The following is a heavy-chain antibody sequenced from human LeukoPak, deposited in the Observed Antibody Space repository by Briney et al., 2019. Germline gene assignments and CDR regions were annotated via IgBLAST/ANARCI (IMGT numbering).Heavy chain of an antibody. CDR2: IYNSGST. Sequence: PSETLSLTWTVSGGSISNYYWSWIRQPPGKGLEWIGYIYNSGSTTYNPSLKSRVTISVDTSKNQFFLKLSSVTAADTAVYYCARLWPGGFLDYWGQGTLVTVSS. V-gene: IGHV4-59*08. CDR3: ARLWPGGFLDY. J-gene: IGHJ4*02. CDR1: GGSISNYY. D-gene: IGHD3-10*01.